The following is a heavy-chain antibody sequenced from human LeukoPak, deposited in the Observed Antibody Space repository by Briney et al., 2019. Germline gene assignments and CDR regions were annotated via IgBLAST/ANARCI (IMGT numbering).Heavy chain of an antibody. CDR3: ARDPDGYNHVFDY. D-gene: IGHD5-24*01. V-gene: IGHV3-30-3*01. Sequence: GGSLRLSCAASGFTFSSYAMHWVRQAPGKGLEWVAVISYDGSNKYYADSVKGRFTISRDNSKNTLYLQMNSLRAEDTAVYYCARDPDGYNHVFDYWGQGTLVTVSS. CDR1: GFTFSSYA. J-gene: IGHJ4*02. CDR2: ISYDGSNK.